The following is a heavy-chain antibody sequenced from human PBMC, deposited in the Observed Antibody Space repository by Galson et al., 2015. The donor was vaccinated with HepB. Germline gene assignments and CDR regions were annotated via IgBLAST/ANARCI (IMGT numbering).Heavy chain of an antibody. CDR1: GFTFSDYY. V-gene: IGHV3-11*06. D-gene: IGHD1-26*01. CDR2: ISSSSSYT. Sequence: SLRLSCAASGFTFSDYYMSWIRQAPGKGLEWVSYISSSSSYTNYADSVKGRFTISRDNAKNSLYLQMNSLRAEDTAVYYCARGGRVGATHILYYFDYWGQGTLVTVSS. J-gene: IGHJ4*02. CDR3: ARGGRVGATHILYYFDY.